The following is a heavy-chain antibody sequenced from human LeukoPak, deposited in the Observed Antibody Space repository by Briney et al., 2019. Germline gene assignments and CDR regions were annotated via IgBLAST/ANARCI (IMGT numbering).Heavy chain of an antibody. CDR1: GFTFSSYA. D-gene: IGHD1-26*01. V-gene: IGHV3-23*01. J-gene: IGHJ4*02. Sequence: GGSLRLSCAASGFTFSSYAMSWVRQAPGKGLEWVSAISGSGGSTYYADSVKGRFTISRDNSKNTLYLQMNSLRAEDTAVYYCAKDREGGSYSNNYFDYWGQGTLVTDSS. CDR2: ISGSGGST. CDR3: AKDREGGSYSNNYFDY.